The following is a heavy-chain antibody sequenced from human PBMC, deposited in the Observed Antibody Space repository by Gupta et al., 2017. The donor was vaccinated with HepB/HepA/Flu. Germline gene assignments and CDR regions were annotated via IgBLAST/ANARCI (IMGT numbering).Heavy chain of an antibody. D-gene: IGHD6-13*01. CDR1: GGTFSSYA. CDR2: IIPILGIA. CDR3: ARGDLSSSWTVDY. Sequence: QVQLVQSGAEVKKTGSSVTVSCKASGGTFSSYAISWVRQAPGQGLEWMGRIIPILGIANYAQKFQGRVTITADKSTSTAYMELSSLRSEDTAVYYCARGDLSSSWTVDYWGQGTLVTVSS. J-gene: IGHJ4*02. V-gene: IGHV1-69*04.